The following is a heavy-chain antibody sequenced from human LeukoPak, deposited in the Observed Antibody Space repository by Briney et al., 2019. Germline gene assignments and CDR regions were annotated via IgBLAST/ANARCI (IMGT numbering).Heavy chain of an antibody. V-gene: IGHV3-74*01. CDR1: GFTSSSYW. Sequence: GGSLRLSCAASGFTSSSYWMHWVRQVPGKGLVWVSRISGDGTARNYADSVKGRFTISRDDAKNTVDLQMNSLRGEDTAVYYCARNFITMIVVVPDYWGQGTLVTVSS. J-gene: IGHJ4*02. D-gene: IGHD3-22*01. CDR2: ISGDGTAR. CDR3: ARNFITMIVVVPDY.